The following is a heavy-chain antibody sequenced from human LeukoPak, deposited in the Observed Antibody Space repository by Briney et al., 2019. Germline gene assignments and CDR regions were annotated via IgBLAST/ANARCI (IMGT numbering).Heavy chain of an antibody. Sequence: GGSLRLSCAASGFTFSSYGMHWVRQAPGKGLEWVAVIGYDGSNKYYADSVKGRFTISRDNSKNTLYLQMNSLRAEDTAVYYCARAGPYCSSTSCYGRDYYGMDVWGQGTTVTVSS. J-gene: IGHJ6*02. D-gene: IGHD2-2*01. CDR2: IGYDGSNK. CDR3: ARAGPYCSSTSCYGRDYYGMDV. V-gene: IGHV3-33*01. CDR1: GFTFSSYG.